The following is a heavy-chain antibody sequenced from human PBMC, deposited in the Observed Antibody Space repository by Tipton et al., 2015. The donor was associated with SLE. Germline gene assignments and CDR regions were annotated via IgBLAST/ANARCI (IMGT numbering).Heavy chain of an antibody. J-gene: IGHJ6*03. V-gene: IGHV4-59*12. Sequence: TLSLTCTVSGGSISSSYWSWIRQPPGKGLEWIGYIYYSGSTNYNPSLKSRVTISVDTSKNQFSLKLSSVTAADTAVYYCARDSRYQLTYYYMDVWGKGTTVIVSS. CDR3: ARDSRYQLTYYYMDV. CDR2: IYYSGST. CDR1: GGSISSSY. D-gene: IGHD1-1*01.